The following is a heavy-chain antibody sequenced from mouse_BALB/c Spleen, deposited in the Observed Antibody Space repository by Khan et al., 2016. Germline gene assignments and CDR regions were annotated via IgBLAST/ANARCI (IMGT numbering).Heavy chain of an antibody. V-gene: IGHV3-2*02. Sequence: VQLQQSGPGLVKPSQSLSLTCTVTGYSITSDYAWNWIRQFPGNKLEWMGYITYSGSTSYNPSLKSRISITRDTSKNQFFLQLNSVTTEDTATYYCASDYYGSSFFDDWGQGTTLTVSS. J-gene: IGHJ2*01. D-gene: IGHD1-1*01. CDR2: ITYSGST. CDR1: GYSITSDYA. CDR3: ASDYYGSSFFDD.